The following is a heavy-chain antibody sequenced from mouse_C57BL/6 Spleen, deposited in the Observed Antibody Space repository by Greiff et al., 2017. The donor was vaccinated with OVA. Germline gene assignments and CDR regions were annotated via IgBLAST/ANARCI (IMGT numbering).Heavy chain of an antibody. D-gene: IGHD1-1*01. CDR1: GFNIKGDY. Sequence: EVQLQQSGAELVRPGASVKLSCTASGFNIKGDYMHWVKQRPEQGLEWIGWICTENGCTEYASKFQGKATITADTSTNTAYLQLSSLTSEDTAVYYCTYAFDYGGQGTTLTVSS. CDR3: TYAFDY. V-gene: IGHV14-4*01. CDR2: ICTENGCT. J-gene: IGHJ2*01.